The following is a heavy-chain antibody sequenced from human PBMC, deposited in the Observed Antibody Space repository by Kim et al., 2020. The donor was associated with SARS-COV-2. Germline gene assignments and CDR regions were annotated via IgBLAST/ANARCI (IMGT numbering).Heavy chain of an antibody. CDR3: ARAGGYSHGWVDY. D-gene: IGHD5-18*01. J-gene: IGHJ4*02. Sequence: ADSVKGRFTISRDNSKNTLYLQMNSLRAEDTAVYYCARAGGYSHGWVDYWGQGTLVTVSS. V-gene: IGHV3-33*01.